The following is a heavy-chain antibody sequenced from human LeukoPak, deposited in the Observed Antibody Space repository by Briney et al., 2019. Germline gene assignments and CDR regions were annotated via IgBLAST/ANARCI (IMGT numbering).Heavy chain of an antibody. CDR2: ISGSGGST. V-gene: IGHV3-23*01. CDR3: AKSYSSDFYYGGDYFDY. J-gene: IGHJ4*02. D-gene: IGHD3-22*01. CDR1: AFSFSSYA. Sequence: GGSLRLSCAASAFSFSSYAMSWVRQAPGKGLEWVSPISGSGGSTYYADSVKGRFTISRDNSKNTLYLQMNSLRAEDTALYYCAKSYSSDFYYGGDYFDYWGQGTLVTVAS.